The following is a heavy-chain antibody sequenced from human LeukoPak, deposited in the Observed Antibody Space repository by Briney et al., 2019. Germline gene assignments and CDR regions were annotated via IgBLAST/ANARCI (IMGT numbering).Heavy chain of an antibody. J-gene: IGHJ1*01. CDR1: GYSFTSYW. Sequence: GESLKISCKGSGYSFTSYWVAWVRQMPGKGLEWMGIIFPTVSDTRYSPSSQGQVTISVDKSINTAYLQWSSLKASDTAMYYCARHRYFQLWGQGTLVTVSS. V-gene: IGHV5-51*01. CDR2: IFPTVSDT. CDR3: ARHRYFQL.